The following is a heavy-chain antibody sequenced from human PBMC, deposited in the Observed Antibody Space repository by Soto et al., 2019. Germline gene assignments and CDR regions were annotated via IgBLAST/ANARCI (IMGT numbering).Heavy chain of an antibody. D-gene: IGHD6-19*01. J-gene: IGHJ4*02. CDR3: ARTRPSESSSCYDS. CDR2: INTNSGTT. CDR1: GYTFTSYG. V-gene: IGHV1-18*01. Sequence: QVQMVQSGAEAKKPGASVKVSCKASGYTFTSYGISWVRQAPGQWLEWMGWINTNSGTTNYAQKFRDRVTMTTDTSTCTAYLELRSLSSDDTALYLCARTRPSESSSCYDSWCQGTLVTVSA.